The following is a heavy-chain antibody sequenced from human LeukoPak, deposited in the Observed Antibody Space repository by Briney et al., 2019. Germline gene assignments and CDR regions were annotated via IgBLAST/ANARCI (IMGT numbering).Heavy chain of an antibody. CDR2: ISGSGGST. J-gene: IGHJ4*02. CDR3: AKDSGILWFGELSPFDY. CDR1: GGSISSYY. Sequence: ETLSLTCTVSGGSISSYYWSWVRQAPGKGLEWVSAISGSGGSTYYADSVKGRFTISRDNSKNTLYLQMNSLRAEDTAVYYCAKDSGILWFGELSPFDYWGQGTLVTVSS. D-gene: IGHD3-10*01. V-gene: IGHV3-23*01.